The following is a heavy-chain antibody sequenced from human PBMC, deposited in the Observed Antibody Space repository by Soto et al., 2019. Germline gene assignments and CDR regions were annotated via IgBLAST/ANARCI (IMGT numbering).Heavy chain of an antibody. CDR3: ARGFTGL. CDR2: ILYDGSNK. V-gene: IGHV3-30-3*01. D-gene: IGHD3-9*01. J-gene: IGHJ4*02. Sequence: RILSFPASGFTFSSYSMHWVRQAPGRGLEWVAIILYDGSNKYYADSVKGRFTISRDNSWNTLSLQMNSLRAEDTAMYYCARGFTGLWGKGNMVTVSA. CDR1: GFTFSSYS.